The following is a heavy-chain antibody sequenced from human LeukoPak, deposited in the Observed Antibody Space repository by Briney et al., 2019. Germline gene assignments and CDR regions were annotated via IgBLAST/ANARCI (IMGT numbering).Heavy chain of an antibody. CDR1: GFTFSGHS. Sequence: GGSLRLSCAASGFTFSGHSMNWVRQTPGKGLEWLSYITSTSSIIYYADSVKGRFTTSRDNAKNSVYLQMNSLRAEDTAVYYCAREIMVRGVMNWFDPWGQGTLVTVSS. V-gene: IGHV3-48*01. J-gene: IGHJ5*02. CDR2: ITSTSSII. CDR3: AREIMVRGVMNWFDP. D-gene: IGHD3-10*01.